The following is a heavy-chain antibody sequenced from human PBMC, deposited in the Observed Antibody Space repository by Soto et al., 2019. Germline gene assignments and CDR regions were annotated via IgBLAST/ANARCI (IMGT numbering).Heavy chain of an antibody. Sequence: QVQLVESGGGVVQRGRSLRLSCAASGFTFRSYAMHWVRQAPGKGLEWVATISYDENNRYYTDSVKGRFTISRDNSKNTVYLQVNSLRDEDTAVYYCARAMDIGMASKDNWFDPWGQGTLVTVSS. V-gene: IGHV3-30-3*01. CDR1: GFTFRSYA. J-gene: IGHJ5*02. D-gene: IGHD2-2*03. CDR2: ISYDENNR. CDR3: ARAMDIGMASKDNWFDP.